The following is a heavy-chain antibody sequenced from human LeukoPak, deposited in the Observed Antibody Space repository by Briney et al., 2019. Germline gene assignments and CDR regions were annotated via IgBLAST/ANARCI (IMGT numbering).Heavy chain of an antibody. V-gene: IGHV4-4*02. CDR3: ARDRRRERLHAFDM. Sequence: PSGTLSLTCGVSGGSITSTNYWTWVRQPPGKGLEWIGEVNLQGSTNYNPSLMGRVAISVDMSENHISLQLTSVTAADTAVYYCARDRRRERLHAFDMWGQGTRVTVSS. CDR2: VNLQGST. J-gene: IGHJ3*02. CDR1: GGSITSTNY. D-gene: IGHD1-26*01.